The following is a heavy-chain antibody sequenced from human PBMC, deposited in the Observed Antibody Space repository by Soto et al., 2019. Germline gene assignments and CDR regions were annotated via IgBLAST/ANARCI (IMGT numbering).Heavy chain of an antibody. V-gene: IGHV3-7*05. CDR2: INQNGSER. D-gene: IGHD3-9*01. CDR1: GFMFSSYW. J-gene: IGHJ4*02. Sequence: VESGGGLVQPGGSLRLSCAATGFMFSSYWMTWVRQAPGQGLEWVANINQNGSERYYVDSVAGRVTISRDNAKNSVSLQMENLRVEDTAMYYCATDILDFWGQGTLVSVSS. CDR3: ATDILDF.